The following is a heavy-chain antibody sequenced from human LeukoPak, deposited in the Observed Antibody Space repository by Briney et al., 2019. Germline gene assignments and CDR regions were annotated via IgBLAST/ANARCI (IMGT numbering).Heavy chain of an antibody. D-gene: IGHD7-27*01. CDR2: IGGGCENT. CDR1: GFTFNSYA. CDR3: AKVLTGSQDY. Sequence: GGSLRLSCAASGFTFNSYALSWVRQAPGKGLEWVSTIGGGCENTYYADSVKGRFTISRDNSRNTLYRQMKSLRAEDTAVYFCAKVLTGSQDYWGQGTLVTVSS. V-gene: IGHV3-23*01. J-gene: IGHJ4*02.